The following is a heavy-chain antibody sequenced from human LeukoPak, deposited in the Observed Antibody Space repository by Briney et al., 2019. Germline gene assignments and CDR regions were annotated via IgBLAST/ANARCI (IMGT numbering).Heavy chain of an antibody. V-gene: IGHV1-2*02. J-gene: IGHJ3*02. CDR3: AREWELRLGAFDI. D-gene: IGHD1-26*01. Sequence: ASVKVSCKASGYTFTGYYMHWVRQAPGQGLEWMGWINPNSGGTNYAQKFQGRVTMTRDTSISTAYMELSRLRSDDTAVYYCAREWELRLGAFDIWGQGTMVTVSS. CDR2: INPNSGGT. CDR1: GYTFTGYY.